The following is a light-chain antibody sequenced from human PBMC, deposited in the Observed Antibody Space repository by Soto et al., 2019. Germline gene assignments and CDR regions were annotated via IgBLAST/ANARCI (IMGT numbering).Light chain of an antibody. CDR1: SSDVGGYNY. CDR3: SSYTSSSTLDVV. Sequence: QSALTQPASVPGSPGQSITISCTGTSSDVGGYNYVSWYQQHPGKAPKLMIYDVTTRPSGVSNRFSGSKSGNTASLTISGLQAEDEADYYCSSYTSSSTLDVVFGGGTKLTVL. CDR2: DVT. V-gene: IGLV2-14*03. J-gene: IGLJ2*01.